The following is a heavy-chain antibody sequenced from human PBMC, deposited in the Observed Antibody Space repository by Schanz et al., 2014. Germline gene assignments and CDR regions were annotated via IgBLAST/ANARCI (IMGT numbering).Heavy chain of an antibody. D-gene: IGHD4-4*01. CDR2: IKPDGSEK. CDR3: AKDRQTTVNRVGYYYGMDV. V-gene: IGHV3-7*03. Sequence: VQLVESGGGVVQPGRSLRLSCAASGFSFSTYAMHWVRQAPGKGLEWVAKIKPDGSEKLYVDSVKGRFTISRDDAKNSLYLQMNSLRAEDTALYYCAKDRQTTVNRVGYYYGMDVWGQGTTVTVSS. CDR1: GFSFSTYA. J-gene: IGHJ6*02.